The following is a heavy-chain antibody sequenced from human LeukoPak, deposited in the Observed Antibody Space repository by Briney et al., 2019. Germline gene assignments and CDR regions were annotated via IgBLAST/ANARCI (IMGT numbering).Heavy chain of an antibody. CDR1: GGSISSSNW. CDR2: IYYSGST. CDR3: ARGYCSGGSCYSARY. D-gene: IGHD2-15*01. V-gene: IGHV4-31*11. Sequence: SETLSLTCAVSGGSISSSNWWSWIRQHPGKGLEWIGYIYYSGSTNYNPSLKSRLTISADTSKNQFSLKLSSVTAADTAVYYCARGYCSGGSCYSARYWGQGTLVTVSS. J-gene: IGHJ4*02.